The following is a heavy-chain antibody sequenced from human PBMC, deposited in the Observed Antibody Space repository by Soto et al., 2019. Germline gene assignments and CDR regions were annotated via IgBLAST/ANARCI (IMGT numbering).Heavy chain of an antibody. CDR3: ARERLNTGWYGFDH. V-gene: IGHV1-18*04. CDR2: VSNRNGVT. J-gene: IGHJ4*02. D-gene: IGHD2-8*02. Sequence: ASVKVPCKTSGYTFNNYDFSWVRQAPGQGLEWMGWVSNRNGVTNYAEKFRDRVTMTTDRSTNTVYMELRGLRSDDTAVYFCARERLNTGWYGFDHWGQGTQVTVS. CDR1: GYTFNNYD.